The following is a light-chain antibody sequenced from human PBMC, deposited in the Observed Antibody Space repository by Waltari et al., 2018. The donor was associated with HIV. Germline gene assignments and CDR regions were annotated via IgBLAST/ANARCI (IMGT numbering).Light chain of an antibody. J-gene: IGKJ5*01. CDR1: QSLLDSNGFNY. CDR3: MQALQTPLIT. V-gene: IGKV2-28*01. CDR2: LGS. Sequence: DIVMTQSPLSLPVTPGEPASISCRSSQSLLDSNGFNYLDWYLQKPGQSPRLLIYLGSDRAPGVPDRFSGGGSGRDFTLNISRVEAEDVGVYYCMQALQTPLITFGQGTRLEIK.